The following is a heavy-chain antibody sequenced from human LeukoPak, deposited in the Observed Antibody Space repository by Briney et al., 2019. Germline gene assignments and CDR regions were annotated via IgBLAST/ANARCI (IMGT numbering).Heavy chain of an antibody. V-gene: IGHV4-61*01. CDR3: ARQHPMVRGVIGFDP. CDR2: IYYSGST. Sequence: SETRSLTCTVSGGSISRSTNYWSWIRQPPGKGLEWIGDIYYSGSTNYNPSLKSRVTISVDTSKNQFSLKLSSVTAADTAVYYCARQHPMVRGVIGFDPWGQGTLVTVSS. D-gene: IGHD3-10*01. CDR1: GGSISRSTNY. J-gene: IGHJ5*02.